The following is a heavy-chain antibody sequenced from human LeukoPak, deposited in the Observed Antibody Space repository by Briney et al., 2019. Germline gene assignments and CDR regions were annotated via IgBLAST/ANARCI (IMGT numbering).Heavy chain of an antibody. CDR1: GFTFSAYW. CDR2: INEGGNVK. J-gene: IGHJ4*02. Sequence: GGSLRLSCAASGFTFSAYWMTWVRQAPGKGLEWVANINEGGNVKFYVDSVKGRLTISRDNTKISLHLQMYSLRAEDTAVYYCARVGKNGWDFDHWGQGTLVTVSS. CDR3: ARVGKNGWDFDH. D-gene: IGHD6-19*01. V-gene: IGHV3-7*01.